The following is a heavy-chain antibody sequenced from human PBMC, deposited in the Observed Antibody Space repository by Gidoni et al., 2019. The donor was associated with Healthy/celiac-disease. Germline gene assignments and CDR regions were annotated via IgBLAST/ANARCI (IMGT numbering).Heavy chain of an antibody. CDR3: AKGGYYDYIWGSYRANDAFDI. Sequence: QVQLVESGGGVVQPGRSLRLSCAASGFTFSSYGMHWVRQAPGKGLEWVAVISYDGSNKYYADSVKGRFTISRDNSKNTLYLQMNSLRAEDTAVYYCAKGGYYDYIWGSYRANDAFDIWGQGTMVTVSS. V-gene: IGHV3-30*18. CDR2: ISYDGSNK. D-gene: IGHD3-16*02. J-gene: IGHJ3*02. CDR1: GFTFSSYG.